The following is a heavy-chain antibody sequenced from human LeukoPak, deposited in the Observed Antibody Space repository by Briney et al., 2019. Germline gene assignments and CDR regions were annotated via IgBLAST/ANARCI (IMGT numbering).Heavy chain of an antibody. CDR3: ARAVEGATTYYFDY. V-gene: IGHV4-59*01. Sequence: SETLSLTCTVSGGSISSYYWSWIRHPPGKGLEGIRYIYYSGSTNYNPSLKSRVTISVDTSKNQFSLKLSSVTAADTAVYYCARAVEGATTYYFDYWGQGTLVTVSS. CDR2: IYYSGST. CDR1: GGSISSYY. J-gene: IGHJ4*02. D-gene: IGHD1-26*01.